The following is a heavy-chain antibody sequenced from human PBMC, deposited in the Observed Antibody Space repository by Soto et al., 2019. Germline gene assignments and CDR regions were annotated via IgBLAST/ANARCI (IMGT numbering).Heavy chain of an antibody. D-gene: IGHD6-19*01. CDR3: LIAVAGLPYYYGMDV. Sequence: PGGSLRLSCAASGFTFSSYAMHWVRQAPGKGLEWVAVISYDGSNKYYADSVKGRFTISRDNAKNTLYLQMNSLRAEDTAVYYCLIAVAGLPYYYGMDVWGQGTTVTVSS. CDR1: GFTFSSYA. CDR2: ISYDGSNK. V-gene: IGHV3-30-3*01. J-gene: IGHJ6*02.